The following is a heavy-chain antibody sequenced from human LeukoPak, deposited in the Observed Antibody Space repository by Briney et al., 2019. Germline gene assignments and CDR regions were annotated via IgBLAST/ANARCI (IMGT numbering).Heavy chain of an antibody. CDR3: ARYDSSSSLDY. D-gene: IGHD6-6*01. V-gene: IGHV1-2*02. CDR2: INPNSGGT. J-gene: IGHJ4*02. Sequence: ASVKVSCKASGYTFTGYYMHWVRQAPGQGLEWMGWINPNSGGTNYAQKFQGRVTMTRDTSISTAYMELSSLKSEDMAVYYCARYDSSSSLDYWGQGTLVTVSS. CDR1: GYTFTGYY.